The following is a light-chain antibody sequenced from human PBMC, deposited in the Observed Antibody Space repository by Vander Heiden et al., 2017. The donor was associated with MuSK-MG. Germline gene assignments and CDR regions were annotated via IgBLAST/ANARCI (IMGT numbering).Light chain of an antibody. CDR2: GAS. CDR3: QQHGSSPPWT. J-gene: IGKJ1*01. V-gene: IGKV3-20*01. Sequence: EIVLTQSPGTLSLSPGERATLSCRASQSVSSSYLAWYQQKPGQAPRITIYGASSRATGLPDRFSGSGSGTDFTLTISRLELEDFAVYYCQQHGSSPPWTFGQGTKVEIK. CDR1: QSVSSSY.